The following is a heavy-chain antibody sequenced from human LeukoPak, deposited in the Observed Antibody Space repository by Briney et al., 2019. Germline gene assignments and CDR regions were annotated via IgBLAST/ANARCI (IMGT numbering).Heavy chain of an antibody. Sequence: SETLSLTCAVSGGSISSGGYSWSWIRQPPGKGLEWIGYIYHSGSTYYNPSLKSRVTISVDRSKNQFSLKLSSVTAADTAVYYCARRPSGQVVEDYWGQGTLVTVSS. J-gene: IGHJ4*02. D-gene: IGHD1-1*01. CDR2: IYHSGST. CDR3: ARRPSGQVVEDY. V-gene: IGHV4-30-2*01. CDR1: GGSISSGGYS.